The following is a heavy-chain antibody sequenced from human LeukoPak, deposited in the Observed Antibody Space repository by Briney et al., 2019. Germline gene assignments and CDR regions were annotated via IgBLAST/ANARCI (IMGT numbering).Heavy chain of an antibody. Sequence: GGSLRLSCAASGFTFSNAWMTWVRQAPGRGLEWVGRIKSKTDGGTIEYAAPVKGRFIISRDNSKNTLYLQMNSLRAEDTAVYYCAKGSIAAADYWGQGTLVTVSS. CDR2: IKSKTDGGTI. D-gene: IGHD6-13*01. CDR3: AKGSIAAADY. CDR1: GFTFSNAW. V-gene: IGHV3-15*01. J-gene: IGHJ4*02.